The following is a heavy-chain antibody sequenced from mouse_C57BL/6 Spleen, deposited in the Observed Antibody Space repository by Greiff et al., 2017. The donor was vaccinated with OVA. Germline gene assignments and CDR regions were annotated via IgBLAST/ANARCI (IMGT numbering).Heavy chain of an antibody. CDR2: IYPGSGST. CDR1: GYTFTSYW. CDR3: AREEDDYDVSYWYFDV. J-gene: IGHJ1*03. D-gene: IGHD2-4*01. V-gene: IGHV1-55*01. Sequence: QVQLQQPGAELVKPGASVKMSCKASGYTFTSYWITWVKQRPGQGLEWIGDIYPGSGSTNYNEKFKSKATLTVDTSSSTAYMQLSSLTSEDSAVYYGAREEDDYDVSYWYFDVWGTGTTVTVSS.